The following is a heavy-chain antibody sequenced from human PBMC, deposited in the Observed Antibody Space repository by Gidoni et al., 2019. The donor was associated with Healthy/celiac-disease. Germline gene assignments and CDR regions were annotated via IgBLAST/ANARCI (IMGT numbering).Heavy chain of an antibody. J-gene: IGHJ4*02. CDR3: ARGLRVGCSGGSCYYPRIFDY. D-gene: IGHD2-15*01. CDR2: INHSGST. CDR1: GGSFSGYY. V-gene: IGHV4-34*01. Sequence: QVQLQQWGAGLLKLAETLSLTCAVYGGSFSGYYWSWIRQPPGKGLEWIGEINHSGSTNYNPSLNSRVTISVDTSTNQFSLKLSSVTAADTAVYYCARGLRVGCSGGSCYYPRIFDYWGQGTLVTVSS.